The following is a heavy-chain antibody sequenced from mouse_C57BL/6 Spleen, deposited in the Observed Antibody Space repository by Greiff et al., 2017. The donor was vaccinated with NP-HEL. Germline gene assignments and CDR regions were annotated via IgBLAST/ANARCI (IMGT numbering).Heavy chain of an antibody. Sequence: QVQLQQPGAELVRPGTSVKLSCKASGYTFTSYWMHWVKQRPGQGLEWIGVIDPSDSYTNYNQKFKGKATLTVDPSSSTAYMQLSSLTSEDSAVDYCARRRDYVMDYFDYWGQGTTLTVSS. J-gene: IGHJ2*01. V-gene: IGHV1-59*01. CDR3: ARRRDYVMDYFDY. D-gene: IGHD2-4*01. CDR1: GYTFTSYW. CDR2: IDPSDSYT.